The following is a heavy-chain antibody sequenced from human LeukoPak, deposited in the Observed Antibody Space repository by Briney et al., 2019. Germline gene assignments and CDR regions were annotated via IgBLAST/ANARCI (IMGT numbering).Heavy chain of an antibody. Sequence: SSETLSLTCTVSGGSISSGDYYWSCIRQPPGKGLEWIGYIYYSGSTYYNPSLKSRVTISVDTSKNQFSLKLSSVTAADTAVYYCARVSQYYYDFDYWGQGTLVTVSS. CDR2: IYYSGST. V-gene: IGHV4-30-4*01. J-gene: IGHJ4*02. CDR3: ARVSQYYYDFDY. CDR1: GGSISSGDYY. D-gene: IGHD3-22*01.